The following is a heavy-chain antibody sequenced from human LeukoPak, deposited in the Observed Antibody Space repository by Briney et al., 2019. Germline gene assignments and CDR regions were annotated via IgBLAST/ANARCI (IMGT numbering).Heavy chain of an antibody. J-gene: IGHJ4*02. CDR2: ISPYNGKT. V-gene: IGHV1-18*01. Sequence: ASVKVSCKASGYTFTSYGISWVRQAPGHGLEWMGWISPYNGKTKYVEKFQGRVTMTTDTSTSTAYMELRSLRSDDTAVYYCARDVVGAFDYWGQGTLVTVSS. CDR3: ARDVVGAFDY. D-gene: IGHD1-26*01. CDR1: GYTFTSYG.